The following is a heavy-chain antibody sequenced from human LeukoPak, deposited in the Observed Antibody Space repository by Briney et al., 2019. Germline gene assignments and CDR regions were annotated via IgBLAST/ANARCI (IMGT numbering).Heavy chain of an antibody. Sequence: GGSLRLSCAASGFIFSSYAMSWVRQAPGKGLEWVSAISGSGGSTYYADSVKGRFTISRDNSKNTLYLQMNSLRAEDTAVYYCAKTDSSSWYVSNWFDPWGQGTLVTVSS. CDR1: GFIFSSYA. V-gene: IGHV3-23*01. CDR3: AKTDSSSWYVSNWFDP. J-gene: IGHJ5*02. D-gene: IGHD6-13*01. CDR2: ISGSGGST.